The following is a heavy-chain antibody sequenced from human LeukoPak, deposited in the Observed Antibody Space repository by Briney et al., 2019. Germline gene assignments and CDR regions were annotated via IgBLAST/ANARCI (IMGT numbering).Heavy chain of an antibody. CDR1: GFTVSSNY. J-gene: IGHJ4*02. Sequence: GGSLRLSCAASGFTVSSNYMSWVRQAPGKGLEWVSVIYSGGSTYYADSVKGRFTISRDNSKNTLYLQMNSLRAEDTAVYYCARDPRWSGSYADWGQGTLVTVSS. CDR2: IYSGGST. CDR3: ARDPRWSGSYAD. D-gene: IGHD1-26*01. V-gene: IGHV3-66*01.